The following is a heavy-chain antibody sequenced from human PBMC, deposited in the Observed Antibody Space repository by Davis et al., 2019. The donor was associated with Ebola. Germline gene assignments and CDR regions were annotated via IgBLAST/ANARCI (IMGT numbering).Heavy chain of an antibody. CDR1: GGSFSGYY. V-gene: IGHV4-34*01. CDR3: ARLRRFGELSNYYYYYGMDV. J-gene: IGHJ6*02. CDR2: INHSGST. D-gene: IGHD3-10*01. Sequence: GSLRLSCAVYGGSFSGYYWSWIRQAPGKGLEWIGEINHSGSTNYNPSLKSRVTISVDTSKNQFSLKLSSVTAADTAVYYCARLRRFGELSNYYYYYGMDVWGQGTTVTVSS.